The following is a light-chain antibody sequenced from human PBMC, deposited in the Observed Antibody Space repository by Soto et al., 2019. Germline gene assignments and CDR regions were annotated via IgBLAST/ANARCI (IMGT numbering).Light chain of an antibody. CDR1: QSVSSN. CDR3: HQYNNWPPWT. V-gene: IGKV3-15*01. J-gene: IGKJ1*01. CDR2: GAS. Sequence: EVVLTQSPATLSVSPGEIATLSFSASQSVSSNLAWYQQKPGQAPRLLIYGASTRATGVPARFSGSGSGTEFTLTISSLQTEDFAVYYCHQYNNWPPWTFGQGTKVDIK.